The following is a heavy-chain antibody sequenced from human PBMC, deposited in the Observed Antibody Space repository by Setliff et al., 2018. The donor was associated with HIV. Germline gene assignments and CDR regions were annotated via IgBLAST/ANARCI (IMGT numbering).Heavy chain of an antibody. V-gene: IGHV4-31*02. D-gene: IGHD2-15*01. CDR2: IYHRGSA. J-gene: IGHJ6*02. CDR1: GGSISSDGYY. CDR3: ATSRRYCSGATCYAYYYGMDV. Sequence: SETLSLTCTVSGGSISSDGYYWSWIRQHQGKGLEWIGYIYHRGSAYYHPSLKSRVTISVDTSKNQFSLKLNSVTAADTAVYYCATSRRYCSGATCYAYYYGMDVWGRGATVTVSS.